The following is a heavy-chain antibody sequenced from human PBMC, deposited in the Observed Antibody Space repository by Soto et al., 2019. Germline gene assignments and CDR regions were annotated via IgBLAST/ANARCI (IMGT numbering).Heavy chain of an antibody. V-gene: IGHV1-69*12. CDR2: IIPIFGTA. D-gene: IGHD6-19*01. CDR3: ARGPSEAVAGNFDY. J-gene: IGHJ4*02. Sequence: QVQLVQSGAEVKKPGSSVKVSCKASGGTFSSYAISWVRQAPGQGLEWMGGIIPIFGTANYAQKFQGRVTXNAIEXXSTAYMELSSLRAEDTAVYYCARGPSEAVAGNFDYWGQGTLVTVSS. CDR1: GGTFSSYA.